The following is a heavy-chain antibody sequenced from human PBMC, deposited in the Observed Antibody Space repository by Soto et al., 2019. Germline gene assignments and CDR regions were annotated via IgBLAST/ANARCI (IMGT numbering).Heavy chain of an antibody. CDR1: GFTFSSCA. D-gene: IGHD2-8*02. V-gene: IGHV3-30*18. CDR3: VKDRSDTWSFDY. J-gene: IGHJ4*02. CDR2: VSHDGSLY. Sequence: QVQLVESGGGVVQPGRSLRLSCAASGFTFSSCAMHWVRQVPGKGLEWLAVVSHDGSLYPYADSVKGRFSISRDNSRKTLYLQMNILRPEDTAVYYGVKDRSDTWSFDYWGQGTLVTVSS.